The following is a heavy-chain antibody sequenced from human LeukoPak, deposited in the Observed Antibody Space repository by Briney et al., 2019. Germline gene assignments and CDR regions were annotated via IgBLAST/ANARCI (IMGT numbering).Heavy chain of an antibody. CDR2: IYPGDSDT. V-gene: IGHV5-51*01. Sequence: GESLKISCKGSGYSFTTYWIGWVRQLPGKGLEWMGIIYPGDSDTRYSPSFQGQVTISADKSISTAYLQWNSLKASDTAIYYCARYGRGVGASRDWFDPWGQGTLGIVSS. CDR1: GYSFTTYW. D-gene: IGHD3-10*02. CDR3: ARYGRGVGASRDWFDP. J-gene: IGHJ5*02.